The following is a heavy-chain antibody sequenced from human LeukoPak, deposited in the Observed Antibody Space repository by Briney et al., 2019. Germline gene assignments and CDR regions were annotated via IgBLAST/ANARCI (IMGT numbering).Heavy chain of an antibody. V-gene: IGHV5-51*01. CDR1: GYSFNIYW. J-gene: IGHJ4*02. CDR3: ARIELTTRPHLPDY. D-gene: IGHD4-17*01. CDR2: IYPGDSDT. Sequence: TGESLKISCKGSGYSFNIYWIAWVRQMPGKGLEWMGIIYPGDSDTRYSPSFQGQVTISADKSISTAYLQWSSLKASDTAMYYCARIELTTRPHLPDYWGQGTLVTVSS.